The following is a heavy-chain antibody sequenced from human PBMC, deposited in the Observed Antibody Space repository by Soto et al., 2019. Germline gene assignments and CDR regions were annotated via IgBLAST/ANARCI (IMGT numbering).Heavy chain of an antibody. D-gene: IGHD1-26*01. Sequence: ASVKVSCKASGYTFTSYYMHWVRQAPGQGLEWMGIINPSGGSTSYAQKFQGRVTMTRDTSTSTVYMELSSLRSEDTAVYYCARDLRDVYRGNYYYGMDVWGQGTTVTVSS. CDR3: ARDLRDVYRGNYYYGMDV. V-gene: IGHV1-46*01. J-gene: IGHJ6*02. CDR1: GYTFTSYY. CDR2: INPSGGST.